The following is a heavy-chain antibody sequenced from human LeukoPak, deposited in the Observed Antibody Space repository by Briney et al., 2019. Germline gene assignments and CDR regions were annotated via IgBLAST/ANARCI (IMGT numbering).Heavy chain of an antibody. V-gene: IGHV3-23*01. J-gene: IGHJ5*02. D-gene: IGHD6-13*01. Sequence: GGSLRLSCAASGFTFSSYAMSWVRQAPGKGLEWVSAISGSGGSTYYADSVKGRFTISRDNSKNTLYLQMNSLRAEDTAVYYCAKDPESSSWYLNWFDPWGQGTLVTVSS. CDR2: ISGSGGST. CDR1: GFTFSSYA. CDR3: AKDPESSSWYLNWFDP.